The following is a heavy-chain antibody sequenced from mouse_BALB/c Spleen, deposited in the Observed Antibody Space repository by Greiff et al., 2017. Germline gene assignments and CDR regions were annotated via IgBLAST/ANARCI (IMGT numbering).Heavy chain of an antibody. CDR1: GFSLTSYG. CDR2: IWAGGST. CDR3: ARGNSYAMDY. Sequence: VQGVESGPGLVAPSQSLSITCTVSGFSLTSYGVHWVRQPPGKGLEWLGVIWAGGSTNYNSALMSRLSISKDNSKSQVFLKMNSLQTDDTAMYYCARGNSYAMDYWGQGTSVTVSS. J-gene: IGHJ4*01. D-gene: IGHD2-1*01. V-gene: IGHV2-9*02.